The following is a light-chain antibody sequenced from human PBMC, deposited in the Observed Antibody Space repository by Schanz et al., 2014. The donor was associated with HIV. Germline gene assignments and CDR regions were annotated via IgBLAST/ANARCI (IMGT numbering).Light chain of an antibody. CDR2: DNT. J-gene: IGLJ1*01. CDR1: SSNIGAGYD. CDR3: AAWDDRLNGYV. V-gene: IGLV1-40*01. Sequence: QSVLTQPPSVSGAPGQRVTISCTGSSSNIGAGYDVHWYQQLPGTAPKLLIFDNTNRPSGVPARFSASTSGISASLAISGLQSEDEAEYFCAAWDDRLNGYVFGSGTKLTVL.